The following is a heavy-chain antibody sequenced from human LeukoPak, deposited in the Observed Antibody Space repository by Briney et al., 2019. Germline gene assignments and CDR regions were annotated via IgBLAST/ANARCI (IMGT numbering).Heavy chain of an antibody. Sequence: GGSLRLSCAASGFTFSSYAMHWVRQAPGKGLEWVAVISYDGSNKYYADSVKGRFTISRDNSKSTLYLQMNSLRAEDTAVYYCAKDNRNQAVAGVYDYWGQGTLVTVSS. D-gene: IGHD6-19*01. CDR3: AKDNRNQAVAGVYDY. CDR2: ISYDGSNK. V-gene: IGHV3-30-3*01. CDR1: GFTFSSYA. J-gene: IGHJ4*02.